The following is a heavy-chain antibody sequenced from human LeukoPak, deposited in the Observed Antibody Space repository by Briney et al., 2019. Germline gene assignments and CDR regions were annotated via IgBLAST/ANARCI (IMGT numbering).Heavy chain of an antibody. J-gene: IGHJ4*02. Sequence: GGSLRLSCAASGFTFDDYAMHWVRQAPGKGLEWVSLISGDGGSTYYADPVKGRFTISRDNSKNSLYLQMNSLRTEDTALYYCAKVLGYYDSSGYYQEGGFDYWGQGTLVTVSS. V-gene: IGHV3-43*02. CDR1: GFTFDDYA. CDR3: AKVLGYYDSSGYYQEGGFDY. CDR2: ISGDGGST. D-gene: IGHD3-22*01.